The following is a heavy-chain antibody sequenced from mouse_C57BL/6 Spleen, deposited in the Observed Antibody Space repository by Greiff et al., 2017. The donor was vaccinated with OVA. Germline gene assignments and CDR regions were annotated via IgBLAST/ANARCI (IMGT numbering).Heavy chain of an antibody. CDR3: ARYYYYGSSPYYCAMDY. Sequence: VQLQQSGPELVKPGASVKISCKASGYSFTDYNMNWVKQSNGKSLEWIGVINPNYGTTSYNQKFKGKATLTVDQSSSTAYMQLNSLTSEDSAVYYCARYYYYGSSPYYCAMDYWGQGTSVTVSS. V-gene: IGHV1-39*01. D-gene: IGHD1-1*01. CDR2: INPNYGTT. CDR1: GYSFTDYN. J-gene: IGHJ4*01.